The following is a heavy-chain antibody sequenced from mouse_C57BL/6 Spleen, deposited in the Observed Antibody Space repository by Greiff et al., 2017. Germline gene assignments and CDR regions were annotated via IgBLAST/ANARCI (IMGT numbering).Heavy chain of an antibody. CDR2: IPPSSGST. CDR1: GYTFTSYW. J-gene: IGHJ4*01. Sequence: QVQLQQSGAELVKPGASVKLSCKASGYTFTSYWMHWVKQRPGQGLEWLGMIPPSSGSTNYNEKFKSKATLTVDKSTSTAYMQLSSLTSEDSAVYYCARCDEDYAMDYWGQGTSVTVSS. CDR3: ARCDEDYAMDY. V-gene: IGHV1-64*01. D-gene: IGHD2-3*01.